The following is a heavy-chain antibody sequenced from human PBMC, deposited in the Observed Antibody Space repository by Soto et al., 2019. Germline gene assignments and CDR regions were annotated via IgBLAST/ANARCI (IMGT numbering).Heavy chain of an antibody. CDR2: IYYSGDT. CDR1: GGSIRSSNYY. CDR3: ATSQKGYNWNYFDH. D-gene: IGHD1-20*01. J-gene: IGHJ4*02. Sequence: PSETLSLTCTVSGGSIRSSNYYWAWVRQPPGKGLEWIANIYYSGDTYFHPSLRSRLTVSVDTSKNQFSLKLSSLTAADTAMYYCATSQKGYNWNYFDHWGQGALVTVS. V-gene: IGHV4-39*01.